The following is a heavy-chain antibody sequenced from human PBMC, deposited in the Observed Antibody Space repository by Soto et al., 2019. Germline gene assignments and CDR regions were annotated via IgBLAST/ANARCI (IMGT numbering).Heavy chain of an antibody. CDR3: ALTDYDILTGYYHGRGHYFDY. J-gene: IGHJ4*02. Sequence: SETLSLTCAVYGGSFSGYYWSWIRQPPGKGLEWIGGINHSGSTNYNPSLKSRVTISVDTSKNQFSLKLSSVTAADTAVYYCALTDYDILTGYYHGRGHYFDYWGQGTLVTVSS. CDR2: INHSGST. D-gene: IGHD3-9*01. CDR1: GGSFSGYY. V-gene: IGHV4-34*01.